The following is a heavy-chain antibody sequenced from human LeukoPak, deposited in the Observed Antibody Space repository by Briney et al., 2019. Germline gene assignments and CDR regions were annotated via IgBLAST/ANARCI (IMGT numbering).Heavy chain of an antibody. V-gene: IGHV3-30-3*01. J-gene: IGHJ4*02. CDR3: ARDHAGTFDY. D-gene: IGHD6-13*01. Sequence: GGSLRLSCAASGFTFSSYAMHWVRQAPGRGLEWVAVISYDGSNKYYAGSVKGRFTISRDNSKDTLYLQMDSLRAEDTAVYYCARDHAGTFDYWGQGTLVTVSS. CDR1: GFTFSSYA. CDR2: ISYDGSNK.